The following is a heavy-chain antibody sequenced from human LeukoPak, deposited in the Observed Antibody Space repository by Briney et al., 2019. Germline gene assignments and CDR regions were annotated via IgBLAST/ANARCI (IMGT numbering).Heavy chain of an antibody. Sequence: AETLTLTCSVSGGSISSYYWSWIRQPAGKGLEWIGRIYDNGSTNYNPSLKSRVPMSVDTSKNQFSLKLSSVTAADTAVYYCARGIAYSSGWYLPLDYWGQGTLVTVSS. V-gene: IGHV4-4*07. J-gene: IGHJ4*02. CDR1: GGSISSYY. CDR2: IYDNGST. D-gene: IGHD6-19*01. CDR3: ARGIAYSSGWYLPLDY.